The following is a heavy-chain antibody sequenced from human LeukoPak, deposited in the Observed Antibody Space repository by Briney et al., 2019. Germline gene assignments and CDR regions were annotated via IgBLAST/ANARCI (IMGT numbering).Heavy chain of an antibody. Sequence: SVKVSRKASGGTFISYAISWVRQAPGQGLEWMGGIIPIFGTANYAQKFQGRVTITADESTSTAYMELSSLRSEDTAVYYCAGGGAYSKYDNYYYYGMDVWGQGTTVTVSS. CDR3: AGGGAYSKYDNYYYYGMDV. V-gene: IGHV1-69*13. CDR2: IIPIFGTA. J-gene: IGHJ6*02. CDR1: GGTFISYA. D-gene: IGHD4-11*01.